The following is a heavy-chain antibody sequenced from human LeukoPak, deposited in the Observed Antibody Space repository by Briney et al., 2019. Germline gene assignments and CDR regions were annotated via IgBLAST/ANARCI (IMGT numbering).Heavy chain of an antibody. CDR3: ARDLNPYDAFDI. J-gene: IGHJ3*02. CDR2: ISSSGSTI. V-gene: IGHV3-11*01. D-gene: IGHD1-14*01. Sequence: GGSLRLSCAASGFTFSDYYMSWIHQAPWKGLEWVSYISSSGSTIYYADSVKGRFTISRDNAKNSLYLQMNSLRAEDTAVYYCARDLNPYDAFDIWGQGTMVTVSS. CDR1: GFTFSDYY.